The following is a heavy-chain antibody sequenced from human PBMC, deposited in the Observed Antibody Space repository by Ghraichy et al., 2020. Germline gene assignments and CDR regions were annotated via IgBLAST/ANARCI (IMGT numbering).Heavy chain of an antibody. D-gene: IGHD5-18*01. V-gene: IGHV3-21*01. J-gene: IGHJ2*01. CDR2: ISSSSSYI. CDR1: GFTFSSYS. Sequence: GGSLRLSCAASGFTFSSYSMNWVRQAPGKGLEWVSSISSSSSYIYYADSVKGRFTISRDNAKNSLYLQMNSLRAEDTAVYYCARDKEELWLTWGVNWYFDLWGRGTLVTVSS. CDR3: ARDKEELWLTWGVNWYFDL.